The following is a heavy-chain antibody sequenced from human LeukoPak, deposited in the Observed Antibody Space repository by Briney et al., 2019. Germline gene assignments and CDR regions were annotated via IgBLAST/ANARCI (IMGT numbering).Heavy chain of an antibody. CDR2: IYTSGST. J-gene: IGHJ3*02. CDR3: ARGTTIFGVDLYAFDI. D-gene: IGHD3-3*01. V-gene: IGHV4-4*07. Sequence: KPSETLSLPCTVSGGSISSYYWSWIRQPAGKGLEWIGRIYTSGSTNYNPSLKSRVTMSVDTSKNQFSLKLSSVTAADTAVYYCARGTTIFGVDLYAFDIWGQGTMVTVSS. CDR1: GGSISSYY.